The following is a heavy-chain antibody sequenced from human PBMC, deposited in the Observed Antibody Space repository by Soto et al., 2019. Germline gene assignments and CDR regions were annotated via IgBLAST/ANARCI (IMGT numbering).Heavy chain of an antibody. CDR2: IKPDGSDQ. V-gene: IGHV3-7*01. D-gene: IGHD3-10*01. CDR3: TRAGGSYYFDF. CDR1: GFTFSSLW. Sequence: EVQLVESGGGLVLPGGSLRLSCAASGFTFSSLWMSWVRQAPGKGLEWVANIKPDGSDQYYVDSVKGRFTISRDNARNSLYLQMNSLRGDDTAVYYCTRAGGSYYFDFWGQGTLFTV. J-gene: IGHJ4*02.